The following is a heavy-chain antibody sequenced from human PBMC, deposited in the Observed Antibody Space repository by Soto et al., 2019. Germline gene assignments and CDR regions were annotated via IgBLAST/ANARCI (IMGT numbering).Heavy chain of an antibody. D-gene: IGHD6-19*01. CDR2: ISAYNGNT. Sequence: QVQLVESGAEVKKPGASVKVSCKASGYTFTSYGISWVRQAPGQGLEWMGWISAYNGNTNYAQKLQGRVTMTTDTSTSTAYMELRSLRSDDTAVYYCAKSVAVAGTVLPYDYWGQGTLVTVSS. V-gene: IGHV1-18*01. CDR3: AKSVAVAGTVLPYDY. J-gene: IGHJ4*02. CDR1: GYTFTSYG.